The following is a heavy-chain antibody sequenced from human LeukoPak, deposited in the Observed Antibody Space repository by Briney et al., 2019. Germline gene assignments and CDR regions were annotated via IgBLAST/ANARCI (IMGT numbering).Heavy chain of an antibody. Sequence: GESLKISCKGSGYCFTSYWIGWVRQMPGKGLEWMGIIYPGDSDTRYSPSFQGQVTISADKSISTAYLQWSSLKASDTAMYYCARAPRGDSSGYYFLNPWGQGTLVTVSS. D-gene: IGHD3-22*01. CDR1: GYCFTSYW. J-gene: IGHJ5*02. CDR3: ARAPRGDSSGYYFLNP. V-gene: IGHV5-51*01. CDR2: IYPGDSDT.